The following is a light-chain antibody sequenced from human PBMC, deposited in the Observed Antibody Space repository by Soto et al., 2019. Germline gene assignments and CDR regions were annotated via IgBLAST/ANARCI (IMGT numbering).Light chain of an antibody. V-gene: IGLV4-69*01. CDR2: LNIDGSH. Sequence: QLVLTQSPSASASLGASVKLTCTLSSGHSSYAIAWHQQQPKKGPRYLMNLNIDGSHSKGDGIPDRFSGSSSGAERYLTISSLQSEDEADYYCQTWVTGIVVFGGGTKLTVL. J-gene: IGLJ2*01. CDR1: SGHSSYA. CDR3: QTWVTGIVV.